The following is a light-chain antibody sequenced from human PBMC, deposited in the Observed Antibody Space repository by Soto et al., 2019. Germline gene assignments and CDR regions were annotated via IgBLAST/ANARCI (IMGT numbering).Light chain of an antibody. CDR2: GAS. Sequence: EIVLTQSPCTLSLSPGERATLSCRASQSVSNNYLAWYQQKPGQAPRLLIYGASNRATGIPDRFSGSGSGTDFTLTISRLEPEDFAVYYCHQYGSSGTFGQGTKVEIK. CDR1: QSVSNNY. J-gene: IGKJ1*01. V-gene: IGKV3-20*01. CDR3: HQYGSSGT.